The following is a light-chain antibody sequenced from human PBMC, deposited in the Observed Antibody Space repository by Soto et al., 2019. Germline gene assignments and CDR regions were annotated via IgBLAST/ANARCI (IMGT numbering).Light chain of an antibody. V-gene: IGLV2-14*03. J-gene: IGLJ2*01. CDR3: SSYTSSNSVV. Sequence: QSVLTQPASVSGSPGQSITISCTGTSSDIGGYDYVSWYQQHPGRVPKLMIYDVHNRPSGVSNRFSGSKSGNTASLTISGLQAEDEADYYCSSYTSSNSVVFGGGTKLTVL. CDR2: DVH. CDR1: SSDIGGYDY.